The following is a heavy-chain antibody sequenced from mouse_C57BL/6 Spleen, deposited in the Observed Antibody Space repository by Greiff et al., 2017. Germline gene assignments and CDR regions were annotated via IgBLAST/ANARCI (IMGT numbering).Heavy chain of an antibody. CDR2: IDPSDSET. J-gene: IGHJ3*01. D-gene: IGHD2-5*01. Sequence: QVQLQQPGAELVRPGSSVKLSCKASGYTFTSYWMHWVKQRPIQGLEWIGNIDPSDSETHYNQKFKDKATLTVDKSSSTAYMQLSSLTSEDSAVYYCARAGAYSNCFAYWGQGTLVTVSA. V-gene: IGHV1-52*01. CDR3: ARAGAYSNCFAY. CDR1: GYTFTSYW.